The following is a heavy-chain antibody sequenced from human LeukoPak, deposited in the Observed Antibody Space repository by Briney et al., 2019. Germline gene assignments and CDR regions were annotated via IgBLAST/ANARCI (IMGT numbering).Heavy chain of an antibody. Sequence: GESLKIACKGSGYSFTSYWIGWVRQMPGKGLEWMGIIYPGDSDTRYSPSFQGQVTISADKSISTAYLQWSSLKASDTAMYYCARRDDDILTGYLYYFDYWGQGTLVTVSS. V-gene: IGHV5-51*01. J-gene: IGHJ4*02. CDR3: ARRDDDILTGYLYYFDY. D-gene: IGHD3-9*01. CDR2: IYPGDSDT. CDR1: GYSFTSYW.